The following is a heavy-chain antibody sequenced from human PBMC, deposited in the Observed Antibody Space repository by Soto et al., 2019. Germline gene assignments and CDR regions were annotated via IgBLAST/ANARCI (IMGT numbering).Heavy chain of an antibody. J-gene: IGHJ3*01. D-gene: IGHD2-2*01. CDR2: VTNNGGAT. V-gene: IGHV3-23*01. Sequence: EVQLLESGGNLVQPGGSLRLSCAASGFTFSSYAMSWVRQAPEKGLEWVSGVTNNGGATYHADPVRGRFTISRDNSKNTLYLQMDSLRAEDTALYYCAKAYCPGSSCSRGAFDLWGQGTMVTVSS. CDR3: AKAYCPGSSCSRGAFDL. CDR1: GFTFSSYA.